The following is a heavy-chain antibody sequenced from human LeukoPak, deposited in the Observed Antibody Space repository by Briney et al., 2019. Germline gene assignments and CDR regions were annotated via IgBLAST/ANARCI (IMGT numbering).Heavy chain of an antibody. V-gene: IGHV1-24*01. D-gene: IGHD1-26*01. CDR2: FDPEDGET. Sequence: GASVEVTCKVSGYTLTELSMHWVRQAPGKGLEWMGGFDPEDGETIYAQKFQGRVTMTEDTSTDTAYMELSSLRSEDTAVYYCATTRPYSGSYYFDYWGQGTLVTVS. CDR3: ATTRPYSGSYYFDY. J-gene: IGHJ4*02. CDR1: GYTLTELS.